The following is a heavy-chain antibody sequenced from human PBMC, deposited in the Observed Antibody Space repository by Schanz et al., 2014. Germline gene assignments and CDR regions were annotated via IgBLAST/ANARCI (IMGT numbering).Heavy chain of an antibody. Sequence: EVQLVESGGGVVRPGASLRLSCAASGFGFDDYAMSWVRQSPGKGLEWVSFLSSDSRHVYYVESAKGRFTISRDNAKNSLYLQMDSLRGDDTAVYYCARDGIAATTDFEYWGQGVLVTVSS. D-gene: IGHD1-1*01. J-gene: IGHJ4*02. CDR3: ARDGIAATTDFEY. CDR2: LSSDSRHV. V-gene: IGHV3-21*06. CDR1: GFGFDDYA.